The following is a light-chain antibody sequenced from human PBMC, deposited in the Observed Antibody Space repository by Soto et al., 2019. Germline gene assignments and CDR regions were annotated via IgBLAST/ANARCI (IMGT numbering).Light chain of an antibody. CDR1: QSVSNTY. Sequence: EIVLTQSPGTLSLSPGERATLSCRASQSVSNTYLAWYQQKPGQAPRLLMYGGSRRATGIPDRFSGSGSGTDFLLTISRLEPEDFAVYFCQQYGRSPGTFGQGTKLELK. CDR2: GGS. V-gene: IGKV3-20*01. J-gene: IGKJ2*02. CDR3: QQYGRSPGT.